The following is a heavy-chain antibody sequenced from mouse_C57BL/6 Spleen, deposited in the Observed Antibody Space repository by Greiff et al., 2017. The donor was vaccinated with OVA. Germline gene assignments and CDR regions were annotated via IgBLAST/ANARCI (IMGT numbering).Heavy chain of an antibody. Sequence: VHVKQSGAELVRPGASVKLSCTASGFNIKDYYMHWVKQRPEQGLEWIGWIDPENGDTEYASKFQGKTTITADTSSNTAYLQLSSLTSEDTAVYYCTTDYGSSLFAYWGQGTLVTVSA. CDR1: GFNIKDYY. J-gene: IGHJ3*01. V-gene: IGHV14-4*01. CDR3: TTDYGSSLFAY. CDR2: IDPENGDT. D-gene: IGHD1-1*01.